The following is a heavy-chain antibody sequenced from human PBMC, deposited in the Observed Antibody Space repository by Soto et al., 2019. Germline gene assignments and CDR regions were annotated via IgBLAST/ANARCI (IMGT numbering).Heavy chain of an antibody. J-gene: IGHJ4*01. D-gene: IGHD3-22*01. CDR1: GFTFSSYS. CDR2: ISSNSSTI. V-gene: IGHV3-48*02. Sequence: EVQLVESGGGLVQPGGSLRLSCAASGFTFSSYSMHWVRHAPGQGLEWGSYISSNSSTIYYADSVKGRFTIYRDNTNISQYLQKNSMRDEETAVYYSARDAVSSGYYAYYFDYCGQGTLVTVSS. CDR3: ARDAVSSGYYAYYFDY.